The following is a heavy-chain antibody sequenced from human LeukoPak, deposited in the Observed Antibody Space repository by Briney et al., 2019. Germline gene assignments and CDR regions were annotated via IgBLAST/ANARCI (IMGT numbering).Heavy chain of an antibody. CDR1: GYTFTSYY. CDR2: INPSSGGT. J-gene: IGHJ3*02. V-gene: IGHV1-46*01. CDR3: ARGGIVGSTPGGSFEI. D-gene: IGHD1-26*01. Sequence: ASVKVSCKTSGYTFTSYYIHWVRQAPGQGLEWMGVINPSSGGTRFAQKFQDRVTVTRDTSTSTVYMELSSLRSEDTAIYYCARGGIVGSTPGGSFEIWGHGTMVTVSS.